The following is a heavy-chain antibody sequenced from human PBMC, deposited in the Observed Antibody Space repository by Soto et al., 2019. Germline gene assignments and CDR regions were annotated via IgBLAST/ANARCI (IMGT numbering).Heavy chain of an antibody. CDR2: IGPNRGDT. V-gene: IGHV1-2*02. Sequence: GASVKVSCKASRYTFTGYYIHWVRQAPGQGLEWMGEIGPNRGDTKYAQKFQGRVTMTRDTSISTVYMELSNLSPDDTAVYYCGRGRSGELVVFYWGQGTLVTVSS. J-gene: IGHJ4*02. D-gene: IGHD1-7*01. CDR3: GRGRSGELVVFY. CDR1: RYTFTGYY.